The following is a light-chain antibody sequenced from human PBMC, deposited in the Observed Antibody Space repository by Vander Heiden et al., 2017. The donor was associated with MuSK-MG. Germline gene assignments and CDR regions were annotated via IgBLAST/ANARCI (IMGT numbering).Light chain of an antibody. CDR3: QQSYSTPYT. CDR2: AAS. Sequence: DIQMTQSPSSLSASVGDRVTITCRASQSISSYLNWYQQKPGKAPKLLIYAASSLQSGVPSRFSGSGSGTDFTLTISSLQPEDFATYYCQQSYSTPYTFGQGTKLXI. CDR1: QSISSY. J-gene: IGKJ2*01. V-gene: IGKV1-39*01.